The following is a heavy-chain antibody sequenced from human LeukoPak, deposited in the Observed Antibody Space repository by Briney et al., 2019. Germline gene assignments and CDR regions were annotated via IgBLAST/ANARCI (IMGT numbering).Heavy chain of an antibody. V-gene: IGHV1-69*13. CDR2: IIPIFGTA. CDR3: ARVRSIAVAGPYWYFDL. D-gene: IGHD6-19*01. CDR1: GGTFSSYA. J-gene: IGHJ2*01. Sequence: ASVKVSCKASGGTFSSYAISWVRQAPGQGLEWMGGIIPIFGTANYAQKFQGRVTITADESTSTAYMELSSLRSEDTAVYYRARVRSIAVAGPYWYFDLWGRGTLVTVSS.